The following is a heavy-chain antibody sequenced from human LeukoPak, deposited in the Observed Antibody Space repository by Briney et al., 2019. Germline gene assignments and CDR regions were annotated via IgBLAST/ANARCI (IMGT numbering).Heavy chain of an antibody. D-gene: IGHD5-12*01. CDR2: ISAYNGNT. Sequence: ASVSLSRTASVYTFTSFGISWVRQAPGQGREGVGWISAYNGNTNYAQKLQGRVTITTDTSTSTAYMELRSLRSGDTDVYYCARDPLQSGYENYWGEGTLVTVSS. V-gene: IGHV1-18*01. CDR1: VYTFTSFG. J-gene: IGHJ4*02. CDR3: ARDPLQSGYENY.